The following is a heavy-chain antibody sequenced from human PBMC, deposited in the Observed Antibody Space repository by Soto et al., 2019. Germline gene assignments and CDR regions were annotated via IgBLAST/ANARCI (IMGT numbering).Heavy chain of an antibody. CDR2: ISYDGINN. J-gene: IGHJ4*02. Sequence: QVQLVESGGGVVQPGRSLRLSCAASGFTFSSYGMHWVRQAPGKGLEWVAAISYDGINNYYADSVKGRFNIYRDNSKNKEYLQMNSLRAGDTAVYYCAKAWERISYGYLDYWGQGSLVTDSS. CDR3: AKAWERISYGYLDY. V-gene: IGHV3-30*18. D-gene: IGHD1-1*01. CDR1: GFTFSSYG.